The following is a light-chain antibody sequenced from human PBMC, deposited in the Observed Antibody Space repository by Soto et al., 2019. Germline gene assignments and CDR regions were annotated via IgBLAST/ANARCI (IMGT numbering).Light chain of an antibody. CDR2: ATS. V-gene: IGKV3-20*01. CDR3: YQYYSSPHT. Sequence: EIVLTQSPGTLSLSPGETAPLSCRTSQTISRDDLAWYQQRPGQAPRLLVSATSRRATGIPDRFNGYGSGTDFTLTISSLEPEDFGVYYCYQYYSSPHTFGPGTRVDIK. J-gene: IGKJ3*01. CDR1: QTISRDD.